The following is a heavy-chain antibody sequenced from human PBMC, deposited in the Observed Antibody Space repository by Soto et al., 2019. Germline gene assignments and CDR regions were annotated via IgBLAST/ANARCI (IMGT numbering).Heavy chain of an antibody. Sequence: QVQLQESGPGLVKPSQTLSLTCTVSGGSISNGGYYWSWIRQHPEKGLEWIGYIYYSGSTYYNPSLTSRVTISVDTSKNQFSLKLNSVTAADTAVYYCARDRHTVVVSAEGWFDPWGQGTLVTVSS. D-gene: IGHD2-21*02. CDR2: IYYSGST. J-gene: IGHJ5*02. CDR1: GGSISNGGYY. CDR3: ARDRHTVVVSAEGWFDP. V-gene: IGHV4-31*03.